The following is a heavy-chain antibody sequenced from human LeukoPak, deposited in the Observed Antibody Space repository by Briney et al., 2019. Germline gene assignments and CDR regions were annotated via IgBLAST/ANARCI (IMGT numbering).Heavy chain of an antibody. CDR1: GGSISSYY. V-gene: IGHV4-59*08. CDR3: ARLKGYGQYYYGMDV. D-gene: IGHD6-13*01. J-gene: IGHJ6*02. Sequence: SETLSLTCTDSGGSISSYYWSWIRQPPGKGLEWIGYIYYSGSTNYNPSLKSRVTISVDTSKNQFSLKLSSVTAADTAVYYCARLKGYGQYYYGMDVWGQGTTVTVSS. CDR2: IYYSGST.